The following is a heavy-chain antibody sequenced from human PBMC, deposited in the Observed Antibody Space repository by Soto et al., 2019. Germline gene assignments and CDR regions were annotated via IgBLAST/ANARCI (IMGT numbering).Heavy chain of an antibody. V-gene: IGHV1-18*01. D-gene: IGHD2-15*01. CDR1: GYTFTSYG. J-gene: IGHJ3*02. Sequence: GASVKISCKSSGYTFTSYGIICVLQAPGQGLEWMGWISAYSGNTNYAQKLQGRVSMTTDTSTSTAYMDLRSLRSDDTAVYYCARYGGNRDDAFDIWGQGTMVTVSS. CDR2: ISAYSGNT. CDR3: ARYGGNRDDAFDI.